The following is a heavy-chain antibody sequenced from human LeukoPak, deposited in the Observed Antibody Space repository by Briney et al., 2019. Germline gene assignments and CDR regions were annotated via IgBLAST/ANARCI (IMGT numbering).Heavy chain of an antibody. J-gene: IGHJ4*02. CDR3: AKVGVPAAMELGTRGVATTIALDY. CDR2: ISGGGGST. CDR1: GFTFSNYG. D-gene: IGHD2-2*01. Sequence: GGSLRLSCAASGFTFSNYGMTWVRQAPGEGLEWVSGISGGGGSTYYADSVKGRFTISRDNSKNTLYLQMHSLRAEDTALYYCAKVGVPAAMELGTRGVATTIALDYWGQGTLVTVSS. V-gene: IGHV3-23*01.